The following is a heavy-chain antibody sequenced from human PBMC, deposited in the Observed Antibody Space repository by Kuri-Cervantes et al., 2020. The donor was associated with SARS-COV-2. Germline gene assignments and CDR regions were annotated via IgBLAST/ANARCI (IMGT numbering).Heavy chain of an antibody. Sequence: SETLSLTCTVTGDSVNSINYYWSWIRQPPGKGLEWIGYIYYSGSTNYNPSLKSRVTISVDTSKNQFSLKLSSVTAADTAVYYCARLGRYCSSTSCYPNWFDPWGQGTLVTVSS. CDR2: IYYSGST. CDR3: ARLGRYCSSTSCYPNWFDP. CDR1: GDSVNSINYY. D-gene: IGHD2-2*01. V-gene: IGHV4-61*01. J-gene: IGHJ5*02.